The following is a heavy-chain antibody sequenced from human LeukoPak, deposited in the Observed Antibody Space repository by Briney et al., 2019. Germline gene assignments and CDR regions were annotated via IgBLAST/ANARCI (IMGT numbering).Heavy chain of an antibody. V-gene: IGHV3-21*01. CDR2: ITTSSSYI. CDR1: GFTFSIYS. CDR3: ARGGTWLPQFDC. Sequence: GGSLRLSCAASGFTFSIYSMHWVRQAPGKGLEWVSSITTSSSYISYADSVKGRFTISRDNAKNSLFLQMNSLRAEDTAVYYCARGGTWLPQFDCWGQGTLVTVSS. D-gene: IGHD5-12*01. J-gene: IGHJ4*02.